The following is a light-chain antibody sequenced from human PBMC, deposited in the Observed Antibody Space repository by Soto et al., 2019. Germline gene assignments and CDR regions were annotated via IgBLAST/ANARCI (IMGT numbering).Light chain of an antibody. Sequence: QSVLTQRASVSGSPGQSITISSPGTTSDVVGYNHVSWYQQHPGKAPKLMIYDVSIRPSGVSDRFSGAKSANTASLSISGLQAEVEAEYYCGSYITSSTLYVFGTGTKVTVL. CDR2: DVS. CDR1: TSDVVGYNH. CDR3: GSYITSSTLYV. J-gene: IGLJ1*01. V-gene: IGLV2-14*03.